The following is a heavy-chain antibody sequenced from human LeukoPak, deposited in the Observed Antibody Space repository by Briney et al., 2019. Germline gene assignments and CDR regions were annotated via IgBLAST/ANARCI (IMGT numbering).Heavy chain of an antibody. CDR3: ARSYCSSVSCPSRFDY. Sequence: GGSLRLSCAASGFTFSSYWMSWVRQAPGKGMEWVANIKQDGSKKYYVDSVKGRFTISRDNAKNSLYLQMNSLRAEDTAVYYCARSYCSSVSCPSRFDYWGQGTLVTVSS. V-gene: IGHV3-7*01. D-gene: IGHD2-15*01. J-gene: IGHJ4*02. CDR2: IKQDGSKK. CDR1: GFTFSSYW.